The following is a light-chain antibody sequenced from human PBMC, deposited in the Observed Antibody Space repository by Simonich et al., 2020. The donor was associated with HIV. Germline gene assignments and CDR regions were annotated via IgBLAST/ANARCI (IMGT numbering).Light chain of an antibody. Sequence: NFMLTQPHSVSESPGKTVTISCTRSVGSIASNYVQWYQQRPGSAPTPVIYEDNQRPSWVPDRFPGSIDSSSNSASLTISGLKTEDEADYYCQSYDSSNQVFGGGTKLTVI. J-gene: IGLJ3*02. V-gene: IGLV6-57*03. CDR2: EDN. CDR3: QSYDSSNQV. CDR1: VGSIASNY.